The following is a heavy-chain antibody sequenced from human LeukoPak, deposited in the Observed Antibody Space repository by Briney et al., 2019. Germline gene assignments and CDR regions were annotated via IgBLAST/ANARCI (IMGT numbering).Heavy chain of an antibody. D-gene: IGHD2-21*02. Sequence: GGSLRLSCLVPEFTVSTNYMGWVRQAPGKGLEWVSVFYSGGNTYYADSVKGRFTISRDTSKNTLYLQMDSLRAEDTAVYYCARGGGAYCGDDCRRTFDYWGQGTLVTVSS. CDR2: FYSGGNT. CDR1: EFTVSTNY. CDR3: ARGGGAYCGDDCRRTFDY. J-gene: IGHJ4*02. V-gene: IGHV3-53*01.